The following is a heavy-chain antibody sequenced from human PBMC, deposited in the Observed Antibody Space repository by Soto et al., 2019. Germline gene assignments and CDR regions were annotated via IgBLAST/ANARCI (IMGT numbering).Heavy chain of an antibody. J-gene: IGHJ5*02. V-gene: IGHV1-2*04. CDR2: INPNSGGT. D-gene: IGHD2-15*01. Sequence: ASVKVSCKASGYTFTGYYMHWVRQAPGQGLEWMGWINPNSGGTNYAQKFQGWVTMTRDTSISTAYMELSRLRSDDTAVYYCARGGYGYCSGGSCLTNWFDPWGQGTLVTVS. CDR1: GYTFTGYY. CDR3: ARGGYGYCSGGSCLTNWFDP.